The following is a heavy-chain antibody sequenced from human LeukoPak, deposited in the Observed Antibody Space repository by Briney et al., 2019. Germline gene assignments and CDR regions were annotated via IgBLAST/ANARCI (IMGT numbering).Heavy chain of an antibody. CDR2: GSHSGST. CDR3: ARERIERYTYASSNFDY. J-gene: IGHJ4*02. Sequence: SETLSLTCTVSGGSISSYYWGWIRQPPGMGLEWIASGSHSGSTYYCPSLKSRVTISVDTSKNQFSLKVTSVTAADTALYYCARERIERYTYASSNFDYWGRGTLVTVSS. CDR1: GGSISSYY. D-gene: IGHD5-18*01. V-gene: IGHV4-38-2*02.